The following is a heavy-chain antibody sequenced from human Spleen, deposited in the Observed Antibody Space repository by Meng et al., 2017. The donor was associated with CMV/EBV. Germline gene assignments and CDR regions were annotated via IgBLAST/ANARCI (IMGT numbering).Heavy chain of an antibody. CDR1: GYTFTRYG. V-gene: IGHV7-4-1*02. D-gene: IGHD1-26*01. J-gene: IGHJ4*02. Sequence: QVHLVQSGSELKKAGASVKGSCKASGYTFTRYGMNWERQAPGQGLEWMGSMITNTGNPTCAQGFTGRFVFSLDTSVSTTYLHISSLKAEDTAVYYCAREGDSGTYQYWGQGTLVTVSS. CDR2: MITNTGNP. CDR3: AREGDSGTYQY.